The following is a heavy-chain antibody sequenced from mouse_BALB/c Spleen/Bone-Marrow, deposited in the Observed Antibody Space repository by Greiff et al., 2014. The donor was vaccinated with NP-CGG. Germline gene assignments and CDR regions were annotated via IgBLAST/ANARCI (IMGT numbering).Heavy chain of an antibody. CDR3: AREGNYDYARFAY. Sequence: VQLQQSGPELVKPGASMKISCKASGYSFTGYTMNWVKQSHGKNLEWIGLINPYNGGTSSNQKFKGKATLTVDKSSSTAYMELLSLTSEDSSVYYCAREGNYDYARFAYWGQGTLVTVSA. CDR1: GYSFTGYT. J-gene: IGHJ3*01. D-gene: IGHD2-4*01. V-gene: IGHV1-26*01. CDR2: INPYNGGT.